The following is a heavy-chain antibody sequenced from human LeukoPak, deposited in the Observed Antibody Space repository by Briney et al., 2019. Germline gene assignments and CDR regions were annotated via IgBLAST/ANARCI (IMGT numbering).Heavy chain of an antibody. V-gene: IGHV1-46*01. CDR2: INPSGGST. D-gene: IGHD1-26*01. J-gene: IGHJ4*02. CDR3: ARGPYSGTFDY. Sequence: ASVKVSCKASGYTFTNYYMNWVRQAPGQGLEWMGIINPSGGSTSYAQKFQGRVTVTRDTSTSTVYMELSSLRSEDTAMYYCARGPYSGTFDYWGQGTLVTVSS. CDR1: GYTFTNYY.